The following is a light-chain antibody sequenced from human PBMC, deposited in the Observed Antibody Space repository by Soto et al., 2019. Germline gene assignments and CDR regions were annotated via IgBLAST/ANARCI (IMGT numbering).Light chain of an antibody. J-gene: IGLJ2*01. CDR2: DVS. CDR1: SSDVGGYNY. V-gene: IGLV2-14*01. Sequence: QSVLTQPASVSGSPGQSNTISCTGTSSDVGGYNYVSWYQQHPGKAPKLMIYDVSNRPSGVSNRFSGSKSGNTASLTISGLHAEDEADYYCSSYTSSSTVVFGGWTKLTVL. CDR3: SSYTSSSTVV.